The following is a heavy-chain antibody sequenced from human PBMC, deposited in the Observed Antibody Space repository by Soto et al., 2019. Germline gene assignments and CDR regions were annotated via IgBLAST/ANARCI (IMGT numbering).Heavy chain of an antibody. CDR2: ICYTGGT. CDR1: DGSIDNHC. CDR3: TRAKCYFDY. V-gene: IGHV4-59*11. D-gene: IGHD5-12*01. Sequence: SQTHCVPCTVADGSIDNHCCSCIRHPPGKGLEWIGYICYTGGTNYNPSLKSRVTMSVDTAKNRVSLNLSSLIAVDTGISWYTRAKCYFDYWGQGTLVTVSS. J-gene: IGHJ4*02.